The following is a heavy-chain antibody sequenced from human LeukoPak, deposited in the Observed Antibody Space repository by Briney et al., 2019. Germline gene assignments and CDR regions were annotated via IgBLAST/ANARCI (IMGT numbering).Heavy chain of an antibody. CDR3: ARDSLGDILTALFDC. V-gene: IGHV1-2*02. J-gene: IGHJ4*02. CDR2: INPNSGGT. Sequence: ASGKVCCKGSGYTFTGYYMHWVRQRPGQGLEWVGGINPNSGGTNYAQKFQGRVTMTRDTSISTAYMELSRLRSDDTAVYYCARDSLGDILTALFDCWGQGTLVTVSS. CDR1: GYTFTGYY. D-gene: IGHD3-9*01.